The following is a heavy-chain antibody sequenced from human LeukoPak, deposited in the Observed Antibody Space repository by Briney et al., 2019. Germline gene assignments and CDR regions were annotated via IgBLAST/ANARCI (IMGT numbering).Heavy chain of an antibody. CDR2: ISGSGGST. J-gene: IGHJ3*02. V-gene: IGHV3-23*01. Sequence: GGSPRLSCAASGFTFSSYAMSWVRQAPGKGLEWVSAISGSGGSTYYADSVKGRFTISRDNSKNTLYLQMNSLRAEDTAVYYCAKGMYYYDSSGYYFDGDAFDIWGQGTMVTVSS. D-gene: IGHD3-22*01. CDR1: GFTFSSYA. CDR3: AKGMYYYDSSGYYFDGDAFDI.